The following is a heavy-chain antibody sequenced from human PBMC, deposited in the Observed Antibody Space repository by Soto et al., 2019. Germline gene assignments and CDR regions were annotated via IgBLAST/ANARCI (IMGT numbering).Heavy chain of an antibody. D-gene: IGHD3-3*01. CDR1: GYTFTSYG. Sequence: ASVKVSCKASGYTFTSYGISWVRQAPGQGLEWMGWISAYNGNTNYAQKLQGRVTMTTDTSTSTAYMELRSLRSDDTAVYYCARASNFWSGSGPFYYWGQGTLFTVSS. V-gene: IGHV1-18*01. CDR3: ARASNFWSGSGPFYY. J-gene: IGHJ4*02. CDR2: ISAYNGNT.